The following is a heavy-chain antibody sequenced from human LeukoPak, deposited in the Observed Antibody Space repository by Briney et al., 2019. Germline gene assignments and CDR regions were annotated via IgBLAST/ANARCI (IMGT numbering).Heavy chain of an antibody. CDR1: GGSVSSYY. V-gene: IGHV4-59*02. D-gene: IGHD2-21*01. CDR3: AREANSPTARYWYFDL. CDR2: VYYSGST. J-gene: IGHJ2*01. Sequence: ETLSLTCAVSGGSVSSYYWSWMRQPPGKGLEWIGYVYYSGSTNYNPALKSRVTISLDTSENQFSLKLSSVTAADTAVYYCAREANSPTARYWYFDLWGRGTQVTVPS.